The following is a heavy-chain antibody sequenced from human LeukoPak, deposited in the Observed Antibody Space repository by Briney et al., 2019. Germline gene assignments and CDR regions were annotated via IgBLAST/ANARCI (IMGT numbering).Heavy chain of an antibody. D-gene: IGHD3-3*01. V-gene: IGHV1-2*02. J-gene: IGHJ4*02. CDR3: ARSDLEWCNDY. CDR1: GYTFTGYY. CDR2: INPNSGGT. Sequence: ASVKVSCKASGYTFTGYYMHWVRQAPGQGLEWMGWINPNSGGTKYAQKFQGRVTVTRDTSISTAYVELSGLRSDDTAVYYCARSDLEWCNDYWGQGALVTVSS.